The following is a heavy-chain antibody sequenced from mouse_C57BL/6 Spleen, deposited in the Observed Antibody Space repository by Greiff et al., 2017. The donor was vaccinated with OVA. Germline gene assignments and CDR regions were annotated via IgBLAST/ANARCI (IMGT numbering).Heavy chain of an antibody. V-gene: IGHV1-15*01. CDR2: IDPETGGT. CDR1: GYTFTDYE. D-gene: IGHD2-4*01. Sequence: VQRVESGAELVRPGASVTLSCKASGYTFTDYEMHWVKQTPVHGLEWIGAIDPETGGTAYNQKFKGKAILTADKSSSTAYMELRSLTSEDSAVYYCTRTPYDYGKAMDYWGQGTSVTVSS. J-gene: IGHJ4*01. CDR3: TRTPYDYGKAMDY.